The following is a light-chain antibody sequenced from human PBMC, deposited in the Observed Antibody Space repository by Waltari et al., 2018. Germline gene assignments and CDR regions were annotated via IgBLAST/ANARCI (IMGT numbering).Light chain of an antibody. CDR2: NGD. Sequence: QSVLTQPPSASGTPGQRVTISCSGSNSNVGGSSLNWYQQLPGTAPKLLIYNGDQRPSGVPDRFAGSKSATSASLAISDLQSEDEGDYYCAAGDDRLKGWVFGGGTKVTVL. V-gene: IGLV1-44*01. J-gene: IGLJ3*02. CDR3: AAGDDRLKGWV. CDR1: NSNVGGSS.